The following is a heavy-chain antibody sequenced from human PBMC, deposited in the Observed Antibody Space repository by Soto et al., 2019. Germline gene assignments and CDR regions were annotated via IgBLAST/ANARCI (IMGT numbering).Heavy chain of an antibody. D-gene: IGHD1-26*01. CDR3: ASGSYYMMSFDY. V-gene: IGHV1-69*13. Sequence: SVKVSCKASGGTFSSYAISWVRQAPGQALEWMAVIIPIYDIANCAQKYQGRVTITADETTSTAYMEMSSLRSEYTAVYYGASGSYYMMSFDYWGQGTLVTVSS. CDR2: IIPIYDIA. CDR1: GGTFSSYA. J-gene: IGHJ4*02.